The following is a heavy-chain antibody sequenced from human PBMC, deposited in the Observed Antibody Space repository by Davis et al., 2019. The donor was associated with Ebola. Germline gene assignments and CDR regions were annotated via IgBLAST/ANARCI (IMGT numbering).Heavy chain of an antibody. CDR2: INPNSGST. CDR3: ARVGVLYSSSNWFDP. D-gene: IGHD6-6*01. CDR1: GYTFTGYY. J-gene: IGHJ5*02. V-gene: IGHV1-2*02. Sequence: ASVTVSCKASGYTFTGYYMHWVRQAPGQGLEWMGWINPNSGSTNYAQKFQGRVTMTRDTSISTAYMELSRLRSDDTAVYYCARVGVLYSSSNWFDPWGQGTLVTVSS.